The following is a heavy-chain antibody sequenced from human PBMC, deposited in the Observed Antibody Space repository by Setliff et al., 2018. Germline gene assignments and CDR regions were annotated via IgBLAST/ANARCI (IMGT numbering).Heavy chain of an antibody. V-gene: IGHV4-59*01. CDR3: AGGAFGSRWYVRPWFDP. CDR1: GGSINNYY. D-gene: IGHD6-13*01. J-gene: IGHJ5*02. CDR2: IDTSGST. Sequence: SETLSLTCTVSGGSINNYYWSWIRQSPGKGLEWIGYIDTSGSTDYNPSLKSRVTISVDTSKNQFSLKLSSVTAADTAVYYCAGGAFGSRWYVRPWFDPWGQGTLVTVSS.